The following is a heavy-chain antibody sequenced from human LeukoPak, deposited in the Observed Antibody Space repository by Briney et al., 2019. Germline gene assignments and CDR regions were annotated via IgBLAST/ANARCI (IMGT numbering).Heavy chain of an antibody. J-gene: IGHJ5*02. CDR2: IIPIFGTA. D-gene: IGHD2-2*01. V-gene: IGHV1-69*05. CDR3: ARDRSCSSTSCYVNWFDP. CDR1: GGTFSSYA. Sequence: ASVKVSCKASGGTFSSYAISWVRQAPGQGLEWMGGIIPIFGTANYAQKFQGRVTITTDESTSTAYMELSSLGSEDTAVYYCARDRSCSSTSCYVNWFDPWGQGTLVTVSS.